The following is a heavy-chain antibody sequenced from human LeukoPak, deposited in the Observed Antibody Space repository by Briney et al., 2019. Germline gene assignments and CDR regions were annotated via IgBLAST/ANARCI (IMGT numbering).Heavy chain of an antibody. V-gene: IGHV3-30*02. J-gene: IGHJ4*02. CDR3: AKDPYYYDSSGRYYFDY. CDR1: GFTFSSYG. Sequence: GGSLRLSCAASGFTFSSYGMHWVRQAPGKGLEWVAFIRYDGSNKYYADSVKGRFTISRENSKSTLYLQMNSLSADDTAVYYCAKDPYYYDSSGRYYFDYWGQGTLVTVSS. D-gene: IGHD3-22*01. CDR2: IRYDGSNK.